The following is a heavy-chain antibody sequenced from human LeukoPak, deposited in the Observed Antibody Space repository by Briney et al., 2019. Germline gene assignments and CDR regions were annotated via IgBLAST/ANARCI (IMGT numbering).Heavy chain of an antibody. V-gene: IGHV4-61*02. CDR1: GGSISSGSYY. Sequence: KPSETLSLTCTVSGGSISSGSYYWSWIRQPAGKGLEWIGRIYTSGSTNYNPSLKSRVTISVDTSKNQFSLKLSSVTAADTAVYYCARSGSYFNYFDYWGQGTLVTVSS. CDR2: IYTSGST. J-gene: IGHJ4*02. D-gene: IGHD1-26*01. CDR3: ARSGSYFNYFDY.